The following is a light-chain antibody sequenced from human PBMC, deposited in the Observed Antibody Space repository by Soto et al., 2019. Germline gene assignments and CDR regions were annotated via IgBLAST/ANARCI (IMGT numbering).Light chain of an antibody. V-gene: IGKV3-20*01. CDR2: AAS. CDR3: QQYGSSPPTT. J-gene: IGKJ4*01. Sequence: EIVLTQSPGTLSLSPGERATLSCRASQSVRSNYLAWYQQKPGQAPRLLIYAASDRATGIPGRFSGSGSGTDFTLTISRLEPEDFAVYFCQQYGSSPPTTFGGGTNVEIK. CDR1: QSVRSNY.